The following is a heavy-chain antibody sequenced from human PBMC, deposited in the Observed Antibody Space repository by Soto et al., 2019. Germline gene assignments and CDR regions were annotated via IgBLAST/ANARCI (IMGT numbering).Heavy chain of an antibody. J-gene: IGHJ4*02. V-gene: IGHV1-18*01. CDR3: AREELAGAGTL. CDR2: ISAYNGNT. CDR1: GYTFTSYG. Sequence: QVQLVQSGAEVKKPGASVKVSCKASGYTFTSYGISCVRQAPGQGLEWMGWISAYNGNTNYAQQLQGRVTMTTYTSTITGYMELRSLRSEDKDVYYCAREELAGAGTLWGQGTLVTVSS. D-gene: IGHD6-13*01.